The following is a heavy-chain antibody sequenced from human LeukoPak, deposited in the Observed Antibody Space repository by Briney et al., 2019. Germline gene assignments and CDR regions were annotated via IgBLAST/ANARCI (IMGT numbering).Heavy chain of an antibody. V-gene: IGHV3-21*01. J-gene: IGHJ5*02. CDR1: GFTFSSYE. D-gene: IGHD3-22*01. Sequence: TGGSLRLSCAASGFTFSSYEMNWVRQAPGKGLEWVSSISSSSSYIYYADSVKGRFTISRDNAKKSLYLQMNSLRAEDTAVYYCARTYYYDSSGYREDWFDPWGQGTLVTVSS. CDR2: ISSSSSYI. CDR3: ARTYYYDSSGYREDWFDP.